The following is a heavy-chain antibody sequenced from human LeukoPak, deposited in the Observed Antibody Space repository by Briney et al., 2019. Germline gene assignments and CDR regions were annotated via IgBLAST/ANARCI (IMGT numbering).Heavy chain of an antibody. V-gene: IGHV3-53*01. J-gene: IGHJ4*02. D-gene: IGHD6-19*01. Sequence: QPGGSLRLSCAATGFTVNNNYMSWVRQAPGKGLEWVSVIYSGGGTNYADSVKGRFAISRDNSKNTLFLEMDSLRAEDTAVYYCARDPPLYIAVAGMGVRFDYWGQGTLVTVSS. CDR2: IYSGGGT. CDR1: GFTVNNNY. CDR3: ARDPPLYIAVAGMGVRFDY.